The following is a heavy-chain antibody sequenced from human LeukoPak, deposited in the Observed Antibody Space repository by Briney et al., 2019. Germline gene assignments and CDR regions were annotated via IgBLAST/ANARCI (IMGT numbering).Heavy chain of an antibody. CDR2: IYYSGST. CDR1: GGSISSYY. Sequence: SETLSLTCAVSGGSISSYYWGWIRQPPGKGLEWIGSIYYSGSTYYNPSLKSRVTISVDTSKNQFSLKLSSVTAADTAVYYCARHYYGSGSYYGLTGFDYSGQGTLVTVSS. V-gene: IGHV4-39*01. D-gene: IGHD3-10*01. J-gene: IGHJ4*02. CDR3: ARHYYGSGSYYGLTGFDY.